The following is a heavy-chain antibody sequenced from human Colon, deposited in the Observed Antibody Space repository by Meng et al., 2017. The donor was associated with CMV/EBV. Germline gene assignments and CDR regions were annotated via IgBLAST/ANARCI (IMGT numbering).Heavy chain of an antibody. CDR2: IRYDGSNK. CDR1: GFSFSAYG. CDR3: ARGGYSSGWYYEH. V-gene: IGHV3-30*02. Sequence: GESLKISCAASGFSFSAYGMHWVRQAPGKGLEWVAFIRYDGSNKYYVDSVKGRFTISRDNSKNTLYLQMNSLRAEDTAVYYCARGGYSSGWYYEHWGQGTLVTVSS. J-gene: IGHJ4*02. D-gene: IGHD6-19*01.